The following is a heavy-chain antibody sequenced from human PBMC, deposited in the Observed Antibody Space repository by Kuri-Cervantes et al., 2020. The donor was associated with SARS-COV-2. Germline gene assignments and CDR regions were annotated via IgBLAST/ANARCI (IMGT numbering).Heavy chain of an antibody. Sequence: GESLKISCAASGFTVSSNYMSWVRQAPGKGLEWVSVIYSGGSTYYADSVKGRFTISRDNSKNTLYLQMNSLRAEDTAVYYCARDLGEGPTGYWGQGTLVTSPQ. CDR3: ARDLGEGPTGY. CDR1: GFTVSSNY. V-gene: IGHV3-66*01. J-gene: IGHJ4*02. D-gene: IGHD3-16*01. CDR2: IYSGGST.